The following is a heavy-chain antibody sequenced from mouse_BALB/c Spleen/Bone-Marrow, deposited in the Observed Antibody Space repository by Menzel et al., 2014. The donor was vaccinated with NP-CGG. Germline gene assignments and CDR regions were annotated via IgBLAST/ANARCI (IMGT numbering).Heavy chain of an antibody. V-gene: IGHV1-14*01. D-gene: IGHD6-1*01. Sequence: EVKLMESGPGRVKPGASVKMSCKASGYTFTSYVMHWVKQKPGQGLEWIGYINPHNDGTKYNEKFEGKATLTSDKSSSTAYMELSSLTSEDSAVYYCARRGRIAEALGYWGQGTTLTVSS. CDR2: INPHNDGT. CDR1: GYTFTSYV. J-gene: IGHJ2*01. CDR3: ARRGRIAEALGY.